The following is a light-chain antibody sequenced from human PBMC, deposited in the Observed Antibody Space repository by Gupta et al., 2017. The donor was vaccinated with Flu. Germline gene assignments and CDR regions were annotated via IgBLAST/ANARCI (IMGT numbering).Light chain of an antibody. CDR3: QQRYNWPIT. CDR2: DAS. V-gene: IGKV3-11*01. Sequence: EIVLTQSPVTLSLSPGDRATLSCRASQSVSRYVAWYQQTPGQAPRLLIYDASDRAPGIPARFSGSGSGTDFTLTISSLEPEDFAAYYCQQRYNWPITFGQGTRLEIK. CDR1: QSVSRY. J-gene: IGKJ5*01.